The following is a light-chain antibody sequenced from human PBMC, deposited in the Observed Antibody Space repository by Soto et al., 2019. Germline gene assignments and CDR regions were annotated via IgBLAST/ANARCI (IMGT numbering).Light chain of an antibody. V-gene: IGKV3-11*01. CDR3: QQRSNWPIT. CDR2: DAS. Sequence: EIVLTQSPATRSWSPGERATLSCRASQSVSSYLAWYQQKPGQAPRLLIYDASNRATGIPARFSGSGSGTDLTLTISSLEPEDFAVYYCQQRSNWPITFGQGPRLEIK. J-gene: IGKJ5*01. CDR1: QSVSSY.